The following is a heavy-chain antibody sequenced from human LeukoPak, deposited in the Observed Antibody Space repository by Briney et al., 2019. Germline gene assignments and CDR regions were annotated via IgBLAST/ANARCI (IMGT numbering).Heavy chain of an antibody. V-gene: IGHV4-59*01. Sequence: SETLSLTCTVSGGSISSYYWSWIRQPPGKGLEWIGYIYYSGTTNYNPSLKSRVTISVDTSKNQFPLKLSSVTAADTAVYYCARGVYIAAAQYGYWGQGTLVTVSS. J-gene: IGHJ4*02. D-gene: IGHD6-13*01. CDR3: ARGVYIAAAQYGY. CDR2: IYYSGTT. CDR1: GGSISSYY.